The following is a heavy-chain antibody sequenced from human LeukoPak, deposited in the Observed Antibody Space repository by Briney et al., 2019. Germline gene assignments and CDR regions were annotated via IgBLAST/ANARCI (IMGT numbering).Heavy chain of an antibody. CDR2: IYSGGTT. V-gene: IGHV3-53*01. Sequence: GGSLRLSCAASGFTFSTSWMSWVRQAPEKGLEWVSVIYSGGTTSYADSVKGRFTISRDNPKNTLYLQMNSLRAEDTAVYYCARGASLWTNFEYWGQGTLVTVSS. D-gene: IGHD2-2*01. CDR1: GFTFSTSW. CDR3: ARGASLWTNFEY. J-gene: IGHJ4*02.